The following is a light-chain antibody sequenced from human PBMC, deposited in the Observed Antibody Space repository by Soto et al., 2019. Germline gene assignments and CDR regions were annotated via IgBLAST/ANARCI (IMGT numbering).Light chain of an antibody. CDR3: ATWDDSLNALV. J-gene: IGLJ2*01. CDR1: SSNIGSNT. Sequence: QSVMTQPPSASGTPGQRVTISCSGSSSNIGSNTVNWYQQFPGTAPKLLIYRSNQRPSGVPDRFSGSKSGTSASLAISGLQSDDEADYYCATWDDSLNALVFGGGTKLNVL. V-gene: IGLV1-44*01. CDR2: RSN.